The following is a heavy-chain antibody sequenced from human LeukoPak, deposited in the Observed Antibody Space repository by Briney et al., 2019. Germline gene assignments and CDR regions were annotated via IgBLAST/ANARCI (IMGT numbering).Heavy chain of an antibody. CDR2: IFTSGST. J-gene: IGHJ6*03. CDR3: ARAGKITMVRAVIRYYYMDV. CDR1: GGSISSGSYY. V-gene: IGHV4-61*02. D-gene: IGHD3-10*01. Sequence: SETLSLTCTVSGGSISSGSYYWSWIRQPAGKGLEWIRRIFTSGSTKYNPSLKSRATISVDTSKNQFSLKLSSVTAADTAVYYCARAGKITMVRAVIRYYYMDVWGKGTTVTISS.